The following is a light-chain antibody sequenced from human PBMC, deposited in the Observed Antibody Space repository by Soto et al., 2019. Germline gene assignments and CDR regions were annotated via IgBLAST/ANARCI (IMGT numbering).Light chain of an antibody. J-gene: IGKJ4*01. V-gene: IGKV3-20*01. CDR3: QQYGSSPLKHPNPPFKVSPLT. CDR1: QSVSSSY. Sequence: EIVLTQSPGTLSLSPGERATLSCRASQSVSSSYLAWYQQKPGQAPRLLIYGASSRATGIPDRFSGSGSGTDFTLTISRLEPEDFAVYYCQQYGSSPLKHPNPPFKVSPLTFGGGTKVEIE. CDR2: GAS.